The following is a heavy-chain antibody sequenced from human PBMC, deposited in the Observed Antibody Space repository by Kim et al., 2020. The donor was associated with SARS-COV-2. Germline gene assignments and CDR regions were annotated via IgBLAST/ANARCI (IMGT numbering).Heavy chain of an antibody. D-gene: IGHD6-19*01. J-gene: IGHJ4*02. Sequence: RNFVESVKGRFTISRDSVKNSLYLQMSSLRVDDTAIYYCAASSSGWFLGYWGQGTLVTVSS. CDR2: R. V-gene: IGHV3-7*01. CDR3: AASSSGWFLGY.